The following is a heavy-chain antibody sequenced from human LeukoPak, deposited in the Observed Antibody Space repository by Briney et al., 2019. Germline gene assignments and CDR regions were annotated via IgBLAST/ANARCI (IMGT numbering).Heavy chain of an antibody. CDR2: IYTSGST. V-gene: IGHV4-61*02. J-gene: IGHJ4*02. CDR3: AARGIAVAGTVFDY. Sequence: SETLSLTCSFSGGSLRRGSYYWSWIRQPAGKGLEWIWRIYTSGSTNYNPYPKSRVTISVDTSKNQFTLKLSSVTAADTAVYYCAARGIAVAGTVFDYWGQGTLVTVSS. D-gene: IGHD6-19*01. CDR1: GGSLRRGSYY.